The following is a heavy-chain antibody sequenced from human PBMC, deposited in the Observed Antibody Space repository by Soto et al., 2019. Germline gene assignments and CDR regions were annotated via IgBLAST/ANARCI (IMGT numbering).Heavy chain of an antibody. CDR1: GFTFSSHS. V-gene: IGHV3-48*02. J-gene: IGHJ4*02. Sequence: GSLRLSCAASGFTFSSHSINWVRQAPGKGLEWVSYISGSGATKYYADSVKGRFTISRDNARNSLYLQMSSLSDEDTAVYYCARAIRGFSYVVDYWGLGTLVTVSS. D-gene: IGHD5-18*01. CDR3: ARAIRGFSYVVDY. CDR2: ISGSGATK.